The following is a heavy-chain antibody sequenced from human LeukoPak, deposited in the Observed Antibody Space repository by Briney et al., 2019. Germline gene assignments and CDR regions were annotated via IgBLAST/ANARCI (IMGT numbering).Heavy chain of an antibody. CDR1: GYSFTSYW. J-gene: IGHJ5*02. Sequence: GESLKISCKGSGYSFTSYWIGWVRQMPGKGLEWMGIIYPGDSDTRYSPSFQGQVTISADKSISPAYLQWSSLKASDTAMYYCARRYCSSTSCYPNWFDPWGQGTLVTVSS. D-gene: IGHD2-2*01. CDR2: IYPGDSDT. V-gene: IGHV5-51*01. CDR3: ARRYCSSTSCYPNWFDP.